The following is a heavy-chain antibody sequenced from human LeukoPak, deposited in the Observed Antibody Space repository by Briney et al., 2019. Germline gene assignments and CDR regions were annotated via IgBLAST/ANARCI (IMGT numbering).Heavy chain of an antibody. D-gene: IGHD2-15*01. CDR3: ARGGGYCSGGSCSNDAFDI. Sequence: GGSLRLSCAASGFTFSSYAMSWVRQAPGKGLEWVSAISGSGGSTYYADSVKGRFTISRDNSKNTLYLQMNSLRAEDTAVYYCARGGGYCSGGSCSNDAFDIWGQGTMVTVSS. V-gene: IGHV3-23*01. CDR1: GFTFSSYA. J-gene: IGHJ3*02. CDR2: ISGSGGST.